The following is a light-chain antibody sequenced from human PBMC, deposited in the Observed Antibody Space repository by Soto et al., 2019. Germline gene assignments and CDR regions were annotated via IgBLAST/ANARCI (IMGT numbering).Light chain of an antibody. CDR3: HQYHNWPPYT. CDR2: GAS. Sequence: EIVMTQSPATLSVSPGERATLSCRASQSVSTNLAWYQQKPGQAPRLLMYGASTMSTGIPARFSGSGSGTEFTLTISSLQSEDFAVYYCHQYHNWPPYTFGQGTKLAIK. V-gene: IGKV3-15*01. J-gene: IGKJ2*01. CDR1: QSVSTN.